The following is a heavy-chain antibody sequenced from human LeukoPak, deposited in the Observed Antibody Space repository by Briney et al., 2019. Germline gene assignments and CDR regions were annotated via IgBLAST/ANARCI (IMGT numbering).Heavy chain of an antibody. Sequence: SVKVSCKASGGTFSSYAVSWVRQAPGQGLEWMGRIIPILGIANYAQKFQGRVTITADKSTSTAYMELSSLRSEDTAVYYCARDADSSGWYVNYYYYGMDVWGQGTTVTVSS. V-gene: IGHV1-69*04. D-gene: IGHD6-19*01. CDR1: GGTFSSYA. J-gene: IGHJ6*02. CDR3: ARDADSSGWYVNYYYYGMDV. CDR2: IIPILGIA.